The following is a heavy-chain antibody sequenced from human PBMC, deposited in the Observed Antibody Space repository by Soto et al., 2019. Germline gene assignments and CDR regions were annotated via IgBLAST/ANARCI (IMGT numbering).Heavy chain of an antibody. CDR2: IYYRGNA. Sequence: PSETLSLTCTVSDDSINSDKYYWGWIRQPPGKGLEWIGIIYYRGNAYYNPSLQTRVTISLDKSKSQFSLKLNSVTAADSAVYFCARLEGLATISYYFDFWGPGALVTVSS. CDR1: DDSINSDKYY. J-gene: IGHJ4*02. D-gene: IGHD3-9*01. V-gene: IGHV4-39*01. CDR3: ARLEGLATISYYFDF.